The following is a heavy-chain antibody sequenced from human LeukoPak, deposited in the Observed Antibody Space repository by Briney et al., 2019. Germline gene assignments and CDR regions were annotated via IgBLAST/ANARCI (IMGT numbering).Heavy chain of an antibody. CDR1: GFTFSDYY. D-gene: IGHD3-10*01. CDR3: CRGRSAWFDP. J-gene: IGHJ5*02. Sequence: GGSLRLSCAASGFTFSDYYMSWIRQVPGKGLEWVSYISSSGSTIYYADSVKGRFTISRDNSKNTLYLQMNSLRAEDTAVYYCCRGRSAWFDPRGQGTLVTVSS. CDR2: ISSSGSTI. V-gene: IGHV3-11*04.